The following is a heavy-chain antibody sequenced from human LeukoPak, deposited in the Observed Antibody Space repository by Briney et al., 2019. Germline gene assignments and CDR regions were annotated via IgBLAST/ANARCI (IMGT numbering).Heavy chain of an antibody. D-gene: IGHD2-8*01. CDR1: GYTLSKLS. CDR3: ATDSTLYCTNGMCHPAKFGLDV. Sequence: GASVKVSCKVSGYTLSKLSMHWVRQAPGKGLEWMGGFDPEDGGTIYAQKFQGRVTMTEDTSTDTAYIELSSLRSEDTAVYFCATDSTLYCTNGMCHPAKFGLDVWGQGATVTVSS. V-gene: IGHV1-24*01. CDR2: FDPEDGGT. J-gene: IGHJ6*02.